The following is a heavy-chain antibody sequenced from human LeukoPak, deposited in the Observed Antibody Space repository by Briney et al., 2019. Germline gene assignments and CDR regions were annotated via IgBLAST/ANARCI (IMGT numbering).Heavy chain of an antibody. D-gene: IGHD3-10*02. J-gene: IGHJ6*04. CDR2: INQDGTEK. Sequence: TGGSLRLSCAPPVFSFIIYWISWVRQAPGKGLGWVANINQDGTEKYYVDSVKGRFTISRDNAKNSLYLQMNSLRAEDTAVYYCAELGITMIGGVWGKGTTVTISS. V-gene: IGHV3-7*01. CDR1: VFSFIIYW. CDR3: AELGITMIGGV.